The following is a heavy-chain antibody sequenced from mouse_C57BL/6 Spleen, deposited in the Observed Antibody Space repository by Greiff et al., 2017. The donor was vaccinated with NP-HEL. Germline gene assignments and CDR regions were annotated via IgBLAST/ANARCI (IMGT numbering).Heavy chain of an antibody. Sequence: EVKLQESGPELVKPGASVKMSCKASGYTFTDYNMHWVKQSHGKSLEWIGYINPNNGGTSYNQKFKGKATLTVNKSSSTAYMELRSLTSEDSAVYYCARGSGGLGYWGQGTTLTVSS. V-gene: IGHV1-22*01. J-gene: IGHJ2*01. CDR1: GYTFTDYN. CDR3: ARGSGGLGY. CDR2: INPNNGGT. D-gene: IGHD2-2*01.